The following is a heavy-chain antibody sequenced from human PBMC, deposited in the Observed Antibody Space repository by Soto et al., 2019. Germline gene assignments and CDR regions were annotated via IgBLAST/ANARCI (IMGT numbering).Heavy chain of an antibody. Sequence: SETLSLTCTVSGGSVRNSNYYGGLIRQSPGKGLEWIGSVYYRGRSYSKSSVKSRVTISVDTSKNQFSLNLNSVTASDTAVYYCVSQRTSVLTQAYFDYWGPGALVTVSS. J-gene: IGHJ4*02. CDR3: VSQRTSVLTQAYFDY. D-gene: IGHD2-8*01. V-gene: IGHV4-39*01. CDR1: GGSVRNSNYY. CDR2: VYYRGRS.